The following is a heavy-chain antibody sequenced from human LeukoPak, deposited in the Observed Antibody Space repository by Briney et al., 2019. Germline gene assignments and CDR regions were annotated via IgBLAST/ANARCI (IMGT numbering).Heavy chain of an antibody. J-gene: IGHJ2*01. D-gene: IGHD3-3*02. V-gene: IGHV3-30*03. CDR3: AGDPNRIFSRGGGYFAL. CDR1: SFTFSSFS. Sequence: PGTSLRLSCAASSFTFSSFSMHWVRQAPGRGLEWLSGISYDGQHKDFADSVKGRITISRDNSKNTLFLQMNNLQTEDTAIYYCAGDPNRIFSRGGGYFALWGRGSLVTVSS. CDR2: ISYDGQHK.